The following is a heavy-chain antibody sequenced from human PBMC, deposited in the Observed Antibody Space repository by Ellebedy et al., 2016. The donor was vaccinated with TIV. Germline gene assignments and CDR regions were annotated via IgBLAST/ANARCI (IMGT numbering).Heavy chain of an antibody. J-gene: IGHJ6*02. CDR3: ARWREYCSGGSCYSGDYYGMDV. D-gene: IGHD2-15*01. CDR2: INPNSGGT. V-gene: IGHV1-2*04. CDR1: GYTFTGYS. Sequence: AASVKVSCKASGYTFTGYSMHWVRQAPGQGLEWMGWINPNSGGTNYAQKFQGWVTMTRDTSISTASMELSRLRSDDTAVYYCARWREYCSGGSCYSGDYYGMDVWGQGTTVTVSS.